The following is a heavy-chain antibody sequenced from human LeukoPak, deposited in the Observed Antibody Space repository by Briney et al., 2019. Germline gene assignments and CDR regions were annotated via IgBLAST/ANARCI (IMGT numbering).Heavy chain of an antibody. V-gene: IGHV3-23*01. CDR2: ISGSGSGT. CDR3: AKDEAATGLNWFDP. CDR1: GFTFSSYA. J-gene: IGHJ5*02. Sequence: PGGSLRLSCAASGFTFSSYAMNWVRQAPGKGLEWVSGISGSGSGTFYIDSVKGRFTISRDNSKNTLYLQMNSLRAEDTALYYCAKDEAATGLNWFDPWGQGTLVTFSS. D-gene: IGHD6-13*01.